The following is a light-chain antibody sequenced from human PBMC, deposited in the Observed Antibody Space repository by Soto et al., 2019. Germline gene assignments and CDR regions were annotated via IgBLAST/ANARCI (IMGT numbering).Light chain of an antibody. J-gene: IGKJ1*01. Sequence: IQMSQSPPTLSASVGDRVSITCRASQEIRNALAWYQQKPGKAPKLLIFDASILESGVSSTFSASGSGPEFTLTISSLQPDDFATYYCQQYNPYFWTFGQGTTVDIK. CDR2: DAS. CDR1: QEIRNA. CDR3: QQYNPYFWT. V-gene: IGKV1-5*01.